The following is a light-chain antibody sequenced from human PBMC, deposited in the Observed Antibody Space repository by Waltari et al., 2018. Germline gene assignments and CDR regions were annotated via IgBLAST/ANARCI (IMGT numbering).Light chain of an antibody. J-gene: IGKJ1*01. CDR2: RAS. V-gene: IGKV1-5*03. CDR3: QQYDNYWT. Sequence: DIQMTQSPSTLSASVGDRVTITCRARKSITHWLAWYQQKPGKAPKLLIYRASNLESGGPSRFSGSGSGTEFTLTISSLQPDDFATYYCQQYDNYWTFGQGTKVEIK. CDR1: KSITHW.